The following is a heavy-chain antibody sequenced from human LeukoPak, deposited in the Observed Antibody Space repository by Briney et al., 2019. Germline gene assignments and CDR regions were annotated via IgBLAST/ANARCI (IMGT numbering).Heavy chain of an antibody. CDR1: GYTFTGYY. J-gene: IGHJ4*02. CDR2: INPNSGGT. V-gene: IGHV1-2*02. D-gene: IGHD5-12*01. Sequence: ASVTVSCKASGYTFTGYYMHWVRQAPGQGLEGMGWINPNSGGTNYAQKFQGRGTMTRDTAISTAYMELSRLRSDDTAVYYCARRMNSGYDWHYWGQGTLVTVSS. CDR3: ARRMNSGYDWHY.